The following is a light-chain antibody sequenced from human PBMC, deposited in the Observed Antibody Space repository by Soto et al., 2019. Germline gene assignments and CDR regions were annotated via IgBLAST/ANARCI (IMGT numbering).Light chain of an antibody. J-gene: IGLJ3*02. CDR3: SSFTDSFTLV. Sequence: QSALTQPASVSGSPGQSITISCTGTSSDIGRYDYVSWYQQFPGKAPKLMIYEVSHRPSGVPDRFSGSKSGNTAFLTISGLQADDEADYYCSSFTDSFTLVFGGGTKVTVL. V-gene: IGLV2-14*01. CDR2: EVS. CDR1: SSDIGRYDY.